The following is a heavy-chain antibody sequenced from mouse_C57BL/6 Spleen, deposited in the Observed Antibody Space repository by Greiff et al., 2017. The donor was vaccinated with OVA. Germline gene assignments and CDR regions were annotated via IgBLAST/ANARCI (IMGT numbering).Heavy chain of an antibody. Sequence: EVKLVESGGGLVKPGGSLKLSCAASGFTFSDYGMHWVRQAPEKGLEWVAYISSGSSTIYYADTVKGRFTISRDNANTTLFLQMTSLRSEDTAMYYCARGGSSYDWYLDDWGTGTTVTVSS. V-gene: IGHV5-17*01. CDR3: ARGGSSYDWYLDD. D-gene: IGHD1-1*01. J-gene: IGHJ1*03. CDR2: ISSGSSTI. CDR1: GFTFSDYG.